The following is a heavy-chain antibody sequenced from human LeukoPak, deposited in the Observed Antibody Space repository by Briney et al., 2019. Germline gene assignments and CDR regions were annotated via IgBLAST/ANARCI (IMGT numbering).Heavy chain of an antibody. Sequence: ASVKVSCKASGDTLTGYYIHWVRQAPRQGLEWMGCFDPNTGATHYAQKFQGRVTMTRDTSIDTDFLELRSLISDDTALYYCAGYTVVRGLTLSAFGIWGQGTMVTVSS. V-gene: IGHV1-2*02. D-gene: IGHD3-10*01. CDR1: GDTLTGYY. CDR3: AGYTVVRGLTLSAFGI. CDR2: FDPNTGAT. J-gene: IGHJ3*02.